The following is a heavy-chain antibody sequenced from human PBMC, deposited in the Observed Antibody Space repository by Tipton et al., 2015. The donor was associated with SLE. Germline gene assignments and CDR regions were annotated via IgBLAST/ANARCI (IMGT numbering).Heavy chain of an antibody. D-gene: IGHD4-17*01. CDR3: ARERTYGDYFHYYAVDV. J-gene: IGHJ6*02. V-gene: IGHV4-31*03. CDR1: GGSISSGGYY. CDR2: IHYSGST. Sequence: TLSLTCTVSGGSISSGGYYWSWVRQRPGTGLEWIGYIHYSGSTYYNPSLKSRGTISVDTSKNQFSLNLRSVTAADTAVYYCARERTYGDYFHYYAVDVWGQGTTVTVSS.